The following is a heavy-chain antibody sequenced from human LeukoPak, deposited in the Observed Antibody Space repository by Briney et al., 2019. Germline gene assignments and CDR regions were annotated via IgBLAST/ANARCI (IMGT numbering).Heavy chain of an antibody. D-gene: IGHD3-22*01. V-gene: IGHV1-69*05. Sequence: ASVKVSCKASGGTFSSYAISWVRQAPGQGLEWMGRIIPIFGTANYAQKLQGRVTITTDESTSTAYMELSSLRSEDTAVYYCARDALIDYYDSSGPHDYWGQGTLVTVSS. CDR3: ARDALIDYYDSSGPHDY. CDR2: IIPIFGTA. J-gene: IGHJ4*02. CDR1: GGTFSSYA.